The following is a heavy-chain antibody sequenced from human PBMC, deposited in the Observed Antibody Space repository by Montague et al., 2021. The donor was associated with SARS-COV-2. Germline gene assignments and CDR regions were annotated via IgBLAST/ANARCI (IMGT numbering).Heavy chain of an antibody. CDR2: IYYSGSVTT. CDR3: ARRGGGEVFARSTYWYFDV. J-gene: IGHJ2*01. D-gene: IGHD2-21*01. CDR1: GGSINNYY. Sequence: SETLSLTCSVSGGSINNYYWGWVRQSPGKGLEWIGYIYYSGSVTTXYNPSLKSRVSISVDTSENQFSLKLTSVTAADTAVYYCARRGGGEVFARSTYWYFDVWSRGSLVTVSS. V-gene: IGHV4-59*13.